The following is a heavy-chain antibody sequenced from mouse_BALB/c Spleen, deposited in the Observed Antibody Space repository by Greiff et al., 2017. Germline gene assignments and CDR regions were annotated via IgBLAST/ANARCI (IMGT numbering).Heavy chain of an antibody. CDR1: GYTFTDYA. CDR2: ISTYYGDA. Sequence: VQLQQSGAELVRPGVSVKISCKGSGYTFTDYAMHWVKQSHAKSLEWIGVISTYYGDASYNQKFKGKATMTVDKSSSTAYMELARLTSEDSAIYYCARDYDYDGEAPWFAYWGQGTLVTVSA. J-gene: IGHJ3*01. V-gene: IGHV1S137*01. CDR3: ARDYDYDGEAPWFAY. D-gene: IGHD2-4*01.